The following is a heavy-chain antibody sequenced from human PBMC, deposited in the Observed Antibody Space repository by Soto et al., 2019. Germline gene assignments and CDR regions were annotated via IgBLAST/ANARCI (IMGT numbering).Heavy chain of an antibody. CDR2: LGTLDTYT. J-gene: IGHJ6*02. CDR3: ARAIYPHSSWYGVDV. V-gene: IGHV3-11*06. Sequence: QVQLVESGGGLVKPGGSLRLSCAASGFTLSDYYMSRIRQAPGKGLEWVSYLGTLDTYTNYADSVKGRFTISRDNAKNSLHLQMYSLRAEDTAVYYCARAIYPHSSWYGVDVWGQGTTVTVSS. D-gene: IGHD6-13*01. CDR1: GFTLSDYY.